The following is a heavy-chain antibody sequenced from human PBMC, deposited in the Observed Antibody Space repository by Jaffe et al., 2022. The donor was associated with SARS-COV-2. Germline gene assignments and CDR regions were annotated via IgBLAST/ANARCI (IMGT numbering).Heavy chain of an antibody. D-gene: IGHD3-10*01. CDR2: LSGSSGVT. CDR3: ARDPFFHGSARSGAY. Sequence: EVQLVESGGGLVQPGGSLRLSCAATGFTFSNYAMSWVRQAAGKGLEWVSSLSGSSGVTYYIDSVRGRFTISRDNFKNTLYLQMDSLRAEDTAVYYCARDPFFHGSARSGAYWGQGVLVTVSS. CDR1: GFTFSNYA. J-gene: IGHJ4*02. V-gene: IGHV3-23*04.